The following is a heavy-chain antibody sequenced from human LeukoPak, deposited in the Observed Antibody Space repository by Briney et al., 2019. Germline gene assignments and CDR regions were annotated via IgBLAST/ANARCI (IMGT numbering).Heavy chain of an antibody. D-gene: IGHD3-22*01. CDR2: ISGSATNT. Sequence: QPGGSLRLSCAASGFTFSSYAMSWVRQAPGKGLEWVSSISGSATNTYYADSVKGRFTISRDKSKNTLDLQMNSLRAEDTAVYYCAKARYYDSSGPFDYWGQGTLVTVSS. V-gene: IGHV3-23*01. CDR3: AKARYYDSSGPFDY. J-gene: IGHJ4*02. CDR1: GFTFSSYA.